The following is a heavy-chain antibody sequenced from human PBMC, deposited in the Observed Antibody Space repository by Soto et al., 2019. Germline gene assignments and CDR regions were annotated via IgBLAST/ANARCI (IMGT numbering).Heavy chain of an antibody. CDR3: ARGGVDGGIVVVPAASLDP. Sequence: QVQLVQSGAEVKKPGSSVKVSCKASGGTFSSYAISWVRQAPGQGLEWMGGIIPIFGTANYAQKFQGRVTITADESTSTAYMELSSLRSEETAVYYCARGGVDGGIVVVPAASLDPWGQGTLVTVSS. D-gene: IGHD2-2*01. J-gene: IGHJ5*02. CDR1: GGTFSSYA. V-gene: IGHV1-69*01. CDR2: IIPIFGTA.